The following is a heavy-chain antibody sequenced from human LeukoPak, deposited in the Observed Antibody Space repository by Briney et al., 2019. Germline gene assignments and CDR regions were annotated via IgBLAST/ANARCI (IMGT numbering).Heavy chain of an antibody. CDR3: ARQSYGGAYYFFGY. Sequence: PSETLSLTCTVSSGSISGYYWTWIRQPPGKGLEWIGNIFYSGSTNYNPSLESRVTISLDTSKKQFSLKLTSVTAADTAVYYCARQSYGGAYYFFGYWGQGTLVAVSS. V-gene: IGHV4-59*08. CDR2: IFYSGST. J-gene: IGHJ4*02. CDR1: SGSISGYY. D-gene: IGHD1-26*01.